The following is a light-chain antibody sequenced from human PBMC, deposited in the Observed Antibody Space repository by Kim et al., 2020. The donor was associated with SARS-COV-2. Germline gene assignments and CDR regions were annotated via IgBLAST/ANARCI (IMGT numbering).Light chain of an antibody. CDR2: DAS. CDR3: QQFNDYPVT. V-gene: IGKV1D-13*01. J-gene: IGKJ4*01. Sequence: AIQMTQSPSSLSASVGDRVTITCRASQGIRSYLAWYQQKPGKAPNLLIYDASNLKSGVPSRFSGSGSGTDFTLTISSLQPDDFATYYCQQFNDYPVTFGGGTKVDIK. CDR1: QGIRSY.